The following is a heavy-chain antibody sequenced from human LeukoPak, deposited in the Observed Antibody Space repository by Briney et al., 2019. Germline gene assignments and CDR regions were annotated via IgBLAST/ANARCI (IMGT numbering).Heavy chain of an antibody. CDR1: GYTFTSYG. V-gene: IGHV1-18*01. CDR2: ISAYNGNT. D-gene: IGHD3-3*01. CDR3: ARELLYTYYYYGMDV. Sequence: GASVKVSCKASGYTFTSYGISWVRQAPGQGLEWMGWISAYNGNTNYAQKLQGRVTMTTDTSTSTAYMELRSPRSDDTAVYYCARELLYTYYYYGMDVWGQGTTVTVSS. J-gene: IGHJ6*02.